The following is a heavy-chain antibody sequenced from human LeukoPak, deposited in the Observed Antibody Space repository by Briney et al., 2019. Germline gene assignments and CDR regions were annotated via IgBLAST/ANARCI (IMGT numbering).Heavy chain of an antibody. CDR1: GFTVSRNY. D-gene: IGHD3-22*01. CDR2: IYSGGST. J-gene: IGHJ4*02. V-gene: IGHV3-53*01. Sequence: GGSLRLSCAASGFTVSRNYMSWVHQAPGKGLEWVSVIYSGGSTYYADSVKGRFTISRDNSKNTLYLQMNSLRAEDTAVYYCASRYDSSGYYRTRFDYWGQGTLVTVSS. CDR3: ASRYDSSGYYRTRFDY.